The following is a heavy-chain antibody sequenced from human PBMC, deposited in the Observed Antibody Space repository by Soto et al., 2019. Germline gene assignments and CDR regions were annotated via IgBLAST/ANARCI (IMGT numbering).Heavy chain of an antibody. CDR3: ARGFAYGGNSEDSDY. Sequence: PSETLSLTCAVYGGSFSGYYWSWIRQPPGKGLEWIGEINHSGSTNYNPSLKSRVTISVDTSKNQFSLKLSSVTAADTAVYYCARGFAYGGNSEDSDYWGQGTLVTVSS. V-gene: IGHV4-34*01. D-gene: IGHD2-21*02. J-gene: IGHJ4*02. CDR2: INHSGST. CDR1: GGSFSGYY.